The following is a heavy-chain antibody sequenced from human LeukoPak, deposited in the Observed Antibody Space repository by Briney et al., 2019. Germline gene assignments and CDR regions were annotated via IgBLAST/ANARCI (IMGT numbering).Heavy chain of an antibody. CDR1: GFTFRTYW. CDR3: ARRRCTSTSCFEDY. CDR2: IKQDGSEK. J-gene: IGHJ4*02. V-gene: IGHV3-7*01. D-gene: IGHD2-2*01. Sequence: PGGSLRLSCVGSGFTFRTYWMTWVRQAPGKGLEWVANIKQDGSEKYYVDSVKGRFTISRDNAKNSLYLQMDSLRAEDTAVYYCARRRCTSTSCFEDYWGQGTLVTVSS.